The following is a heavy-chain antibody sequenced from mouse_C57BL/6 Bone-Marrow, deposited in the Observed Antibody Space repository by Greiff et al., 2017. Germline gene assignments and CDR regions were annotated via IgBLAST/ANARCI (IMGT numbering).Heavy chain of an antibody. V-gene: IGHV1-81*01. CDR1: GYTFTSYG. J-gene: IGHJ3*01. D-gene: IGHD1-1*01. Sequence: VQLQQSGAELARPGASVKLSCTASGYTFTSYGISWVKQRTGQGLEWIGEIYPRSGNTYYNEKFKGKATLTADKSSSTAYMELRSLTSEDSAVYFCARFTTVVEVRFAYWGQGTLVTVSA. CDR2: IYPRSGNT. CDR3: ARFTTVVEVRFAY.